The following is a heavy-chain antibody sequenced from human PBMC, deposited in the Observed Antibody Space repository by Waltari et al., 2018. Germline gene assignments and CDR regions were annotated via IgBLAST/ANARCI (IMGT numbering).Heavy chain of an antibody. CDR2: IIPIFGTA. V-gene: IGHV1-69*14. CDR1: GGTFSSYA. D-gene: IGHD6-13*01. J-gene: IGHJ4*02. Sequence: QVQLVQSGAEVKKPGSSVKVSCKASGGTFSSYAISWVRQAPGQGLEWMGGIIPIFGTANYAQKFQGRVTITADKSTGTAYMELGSLRSKDTALYSCARVGGQQQLTFYFAYWDQGTLVTVSS. CDR3: ARVGGQQQLTFYFAY.